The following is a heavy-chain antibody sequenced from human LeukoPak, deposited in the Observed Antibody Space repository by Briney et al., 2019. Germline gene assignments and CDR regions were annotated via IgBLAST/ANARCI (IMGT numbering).Heavy chain of an antibody. J-gene: IGHJ4*02. CDR1: GYTFTSYG. D-gene: IGHD3-10*01. V-gene: IGHV1-18*01. CDR2: ISAYNGNT. Sequence: ASVKVFCKASGYTFTSYGISWVRQAPGQGLEWMGWISAYNGNTNYAQKLQGRVTMTTDTSTSTAYMELRSLRSDDTAVYYCARGATKNVIYYYGSGSYELDYWGQGTLVTVSS. CDR3: ARGATKNVIYYYGSGSYELDY.